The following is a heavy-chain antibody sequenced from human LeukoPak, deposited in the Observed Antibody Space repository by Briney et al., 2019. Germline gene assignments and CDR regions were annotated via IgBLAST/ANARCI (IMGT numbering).Heavy chain of an antibody. CDR1: GGSFSGYY. CDR3: ARIGSKSLAY. CDR2: INHSGST. V-gene: IGHV4-34*01. Sequence: SETLSLTCAVYGGSFSGYYWSWIRQPPGKGLEWIGEINHSGSTNYNPSLKSRVTISVDTSKNQFSLKLSSVTAADTAVYYCARIGSKSLAYWGQGTLVTVSS. J-gene: IGHJ4*02. D-gene: IGHD1-26*01.